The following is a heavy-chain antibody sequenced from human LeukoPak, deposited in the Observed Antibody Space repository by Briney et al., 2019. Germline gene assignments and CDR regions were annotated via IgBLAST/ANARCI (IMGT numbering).Heavy chain of an antibody. D-gene: IGHD4-11*01. V-gene: IGHV3-48*03. CDR2: ISSSGRTI. CDR1: GFTFSSYE. CDR3: ARVALDLQYTGAFDI. Sequence: GSLRLSCAASGFTFSSYEMNWVRQAPGKGLEWVSYISSSGRTIYYADSVKGRFTISRDNAKSSLYLQMNSLRAEDTAVYYCARVALDLQYTGAFDIWGQGTMVTVSS. J-gene: IGHJ3*02.